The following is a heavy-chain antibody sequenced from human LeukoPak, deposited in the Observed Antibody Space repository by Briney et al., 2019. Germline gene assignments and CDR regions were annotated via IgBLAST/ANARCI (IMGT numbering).Heavy chain of an antibody. CDR3: ARDRGGGLYYYYYMDV. Sequence: PSKTLSLTRTVSGGSIRSGDYYWGWIRQPPGKGLEWIGRIYFSGSTYYNPSLKSRVTISVDTSKNQFSLKLSSVTAADTAVYYCARDRGGGLYYYYYMDVWGKGTTVTVSS. V-gene: IGHV4-39*07. CDR1: GGSIRSGDYY. J-gene: IGHJ6*03. D-gene: IGHD2-15*01. CDR2: IYFSGST.